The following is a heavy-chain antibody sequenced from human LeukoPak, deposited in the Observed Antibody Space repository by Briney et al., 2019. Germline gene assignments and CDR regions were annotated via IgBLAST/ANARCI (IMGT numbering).Heavy chain of an antibody. J-gene: IGHJ4*02. Sequence: PGGSLRLSCAASGLTVNTNYMNWVRQSPGKGLEWVSVIYSSDITDYADSVKGRFTISRDNSKNTVYLQMDSLRPEDTALYYCARDKGKQYFDYWGQGTLVTVSS. CDR2: IYSSDIT. V-gene: IGHV3-66*03. D-gene: IGHD4-23*01. CDR1: GLTVNTNY. CDR3: ARDKGKQYFDY.